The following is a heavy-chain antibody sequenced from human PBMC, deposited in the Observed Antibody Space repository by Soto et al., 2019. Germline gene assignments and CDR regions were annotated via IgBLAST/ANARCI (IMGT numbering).Heavy chain of an antibody. CDR2: ISGSGAST. D-gene: IGHD1-26*01. CDR1: GFPFSSYA. V-gene: IGHV3-23*01. CDR3: AEEGGSYPVDY. Sequence: GGSLRLSCAASGFPFSSYAISWVRQAPGKGLEWVSTISGSGASTYYADSVKGRFTISRDNSKNTLYLLMNSLRAEDTAVYYCAEEGGSYPVDYWGQGTLVTVSS. J-gene: IGHJ4*02.